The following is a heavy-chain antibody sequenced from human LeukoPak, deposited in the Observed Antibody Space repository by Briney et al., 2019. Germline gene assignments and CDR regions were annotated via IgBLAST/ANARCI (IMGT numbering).Heavy chain of an antibody. D-gene: IGHD3-10*01. CDR2: IYHSGST. V-gene: IGHV4-38-2*02. J-gene: IGHJ5*02. CDR1: GYSISSGYC. CDR3: ARLRTYYGSGSYYSNWFDP. Sequence: SETLSLTCTVSGYSISSGYCWGWIRQPPGKGLEWIGSIYHSGSTYYNPSLKSRVTISVDTSKNQFSLKLSSVTAADTAVYYCARLRTYYGSGSYYSNWFDPWGQGTLVTVSS.